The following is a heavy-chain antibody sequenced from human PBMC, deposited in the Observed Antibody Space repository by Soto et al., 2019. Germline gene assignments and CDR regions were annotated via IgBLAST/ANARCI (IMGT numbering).Heavy chain of an antibody. CDR1: GFTFSSYW. Sequence: EVQLVESGGGLVQPGGSLRLSCAASGFTFSSYWMSWVRQAPGKGLEWVANIKQDGSEKYYVDSVKGRFTISRDNAKNSLYLQMNSLRAEDTVVYYCARADYYDSSGIDYWGQGTLVTVSS. CDR2: IKQDGSEK. V-gene: IGHV3-7*05. D-gene: IGHD3-22*01. J-gene: IGHJ4*02. CDR3: ARADYYDSSGIDY.